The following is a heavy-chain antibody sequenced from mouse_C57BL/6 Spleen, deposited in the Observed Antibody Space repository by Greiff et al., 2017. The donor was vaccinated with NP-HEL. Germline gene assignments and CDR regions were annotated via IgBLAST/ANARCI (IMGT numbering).Heavy chain of an antibody. CDR3: ARKCWDYFDY. V-gene: IGHV14-2*01. D-gene: IGHD1-3*01. CDR1: GFNIKDYY. Sequence: VQLQQSGAELVKPGASVKLSCTASGFNIKDYYMHWVKQRTEQGLEWIGRIDPEDGENKYAAKFQGKATITADTSSNTSYLQLSSLTSADTAVYYCARKCWDYFDYWGQGTTLTVSS. CDR2: IDPEDGEN. J-gene: IGHJ2*01.